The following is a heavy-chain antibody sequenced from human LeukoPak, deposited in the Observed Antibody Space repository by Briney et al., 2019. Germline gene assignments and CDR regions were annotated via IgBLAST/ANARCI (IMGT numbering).Heavy chain of an antibody. CDR2: IYHTGFT. Sequence: SETLSPTCDVSRDSVSNNTWWSWARQPPGKGLEWIGEIYHTGFTRYNPSLESRVTMSVDKSKNQFSLSLSSVTAADTAVYFCARDGRYTYGSNLLDCWGQGTLVTVSS. D-gene: IGHD4/OR15-4a*01. J-gene: IGHJ4*02. CDR3: ARDGRYTYGSNLLDC. V-gene: IGHV4/OR15-8*01. CDR1: RDSVSNNTW.